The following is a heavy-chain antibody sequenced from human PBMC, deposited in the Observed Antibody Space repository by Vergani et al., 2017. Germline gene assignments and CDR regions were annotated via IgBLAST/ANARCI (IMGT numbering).Heavy chain of an antibody. J-gene: IGHJ5*02. Sequence: QLQLQESGSGLVKPSQTLSLTCAVSGGSISSGGYSWSWIRQPPGKGLEWIGEINHSGSTNYNPSLKSRVTISVDTAKNQFSLKLSSVTAADTAVYYCARGGGYCSGGSCFNWFDPWGQGTLVTVSS. CDR2: INHSGST. V-gene: IGHV4-30-2*01. D-gene: IGHD2-15*01. CDR3: ARGGGYCSGGSCFNWFDP. CDR1: GGSISSGGYS.